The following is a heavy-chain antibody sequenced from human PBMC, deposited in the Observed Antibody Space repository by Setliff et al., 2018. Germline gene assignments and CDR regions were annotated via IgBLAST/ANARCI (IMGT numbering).Heavy chain of an antibody. CDR2: LSDDGSNE. CDR3: AKDSLEVVIALHGMDV. CDR1: GFTVSSFS. D-gene: IGHD2-21*01. V-gene: IGHV3-30*18. J-gene: IGHJ6*02. Sequence: PGESLKISCAASGFTVSSFSMHWVRQAPVKGLDWVATLSDDGSNEFYADFVKGRFTISRDNAKNTLYLQMNSLTTEDTAVYYCAKDSLEVVIALHGMDVWGQGTTVTVSS.